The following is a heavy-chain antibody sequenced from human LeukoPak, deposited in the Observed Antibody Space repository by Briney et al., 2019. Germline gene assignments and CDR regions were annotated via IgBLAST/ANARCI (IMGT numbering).Heavy chain of an antibody. Sequence: ASETLSLTCAVYGGSFSGYYWSWIRQPPGKGLEWIGEINHSGSTNYNPSLKSRVTISADTSKNQFSLKLISVTAADTAVYYCASRKLGNDYWGQGTLVTVSS. CDR2: INHSGST. D-gene: IGHD7-27*01. V-gene: IGHV4-34*01. CDR3: ASRKLGNDY. CDR1: GGSFSGYY. J-gene: IGHJ4*02.